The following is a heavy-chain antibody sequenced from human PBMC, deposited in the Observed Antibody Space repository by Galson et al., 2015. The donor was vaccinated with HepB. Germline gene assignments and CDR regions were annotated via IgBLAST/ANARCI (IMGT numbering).Heavy chain of an antibody. CDR3: ARGGRVVVVGANQNNWFGP. CDR1: GYTFSSYY. CDR2: INRNSSNT. V-gene: IGHV1-18*04. Sequence: SLKVSCTASGYTFSSYYITWVRQAPGQGLEWVGYINRNSSNTNYAEKVQGRFTMTTETATNTAYLELRSLRADDTAVYYCARGGRVVVVGANQNNWFGPWGQGTLVTVSS. J-gene: IGHJ5*02. D-gene: IGHD2-15*01.